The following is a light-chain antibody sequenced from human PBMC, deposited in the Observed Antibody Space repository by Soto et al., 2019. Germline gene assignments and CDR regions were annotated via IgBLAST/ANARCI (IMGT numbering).Light chain of an antibody. CDR3: QQYGSSPPIT. Sequence: ENVLTQSPGTLSLSPGERATLSCRASQSVTSSYLAWYQQKPGQTPRLLIYGASSRATGIPDRFSGSGSGTEFTLTISRLEPEDFAVYYCQQYGSSPPITFRQGTRLEIK. J-gene: IGKJ5*01. CDR1: QSVTSSY. V-gene: IGKV3-20*01. CDR2: GAS.